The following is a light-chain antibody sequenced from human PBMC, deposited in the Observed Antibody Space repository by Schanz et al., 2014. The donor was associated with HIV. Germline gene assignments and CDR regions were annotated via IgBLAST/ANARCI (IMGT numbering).Light chain of an antibody. CDR3: QQYGSSPT. CDR2: DAS. V-gene: IGKV3-20*01. CDR1: QSVSNSY. J-gene: IGKJ1*01. Sequence: EIVLTQSPGTLSLSPGERATLSCRASQSVSNSYLAWYQQKSGQAPRLVMYDASKRATGIPDRFSGSGSGTDFTLTISRLEPEDFAVYYCQQYGSSPTFGQGTKVEIK.